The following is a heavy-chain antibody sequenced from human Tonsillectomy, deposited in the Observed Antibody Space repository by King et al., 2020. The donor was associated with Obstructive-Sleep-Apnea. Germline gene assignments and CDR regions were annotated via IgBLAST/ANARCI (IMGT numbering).Heavy chain of an antibody. CDR3: TSIVVVVAARHYYYYGMDV. D-gene: IGHD2-15*01. CDR1: GFTSDDYA. CDR2: IRGKTYGGTT. Sequence: VQLVESRGGLVQPGRSLRLSCTASGFTSDDYAMSWFRQAPGKGLEWVGFIRGKTYGGTTEYGASVKGRFTISRDDSKSIVYLQMNSLKTEDTAVYYCTSIVVVVAARHYYYYGMDVWGQGTTVTVSS. J-gene: IGHJ6*02. V-gene: IGHV3-49*03.